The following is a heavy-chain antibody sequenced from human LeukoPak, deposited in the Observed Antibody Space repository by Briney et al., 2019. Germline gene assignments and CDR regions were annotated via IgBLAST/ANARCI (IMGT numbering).Heavy chain of an antibody. J-gene: IGHJ6*03. CDR3: ARADCSGGSCYSSYFYYYYYMDV. CDR1: GFTFDDYG. CDR2: INWNGGST. D-gene: IGHD2-15*01. V-gene: IGHV3-20*04. Sequence: PGXSLRLSCAASGFTFDDYGMSWVRRAPGKGLEWVSGINWNGGSTVYADSVKGRFTISRDNAKNSLYLQMNSLRAEDTALYYCARADCSGGSCYSSYFYYYYYMDVWGKGTTVTVSS.